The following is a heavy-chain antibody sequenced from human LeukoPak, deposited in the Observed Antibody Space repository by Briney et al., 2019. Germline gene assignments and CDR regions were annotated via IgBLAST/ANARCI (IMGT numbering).Heavy chain of an antibody. J-gene: IGHJ6*02. CDR1: GGSISSYY. CDR2: IYTSGST. V-gene: IGHV4-4*07. D-gene: IGHD3-9*01. CDR3: AREGPWGGYDILTGYYDYYYYGMDV. Sequence: SETLSLTCTVSGGSISSYYWSWIRQPAGKGLEWIGRIYTSGSTNYNPSLKSRVTMSVDTSKNQFSLKLSSVTAADTAVYYCAREGPWGGYDILTGYYDYYYYGMDVWGQGTTFTVSS.